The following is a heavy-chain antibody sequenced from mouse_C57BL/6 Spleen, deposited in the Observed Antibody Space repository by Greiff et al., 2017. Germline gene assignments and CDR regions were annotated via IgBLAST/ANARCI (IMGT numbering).Heavy chain of an antibody. CDR2: IHPSDSDT. CDR1: GYTFTSYW. V-gene: IGHV1-74*01. J-gene: IGHJ2*01. CDR3: AINDGYGGFFDY. Sequence: QVQLKQPGAELVKPGASVKVSCKASGYTFTSYWMHWVKQRPGQGLEWIGRIHPSDSDTNYNQKFKGKATLTVDKSSSTAYMQLSSLTSEDSAVYYCAINDGYGGFFDYWGQGTTLTVAS. D-gene: IGHD2-3*01.